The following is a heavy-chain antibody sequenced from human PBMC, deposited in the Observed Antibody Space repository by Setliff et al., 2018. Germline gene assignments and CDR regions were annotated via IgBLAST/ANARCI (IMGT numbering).Heavy chain of an antibody. J-gene: IGHJ4*02. V-gene: IGHV3-7*03. CDR1: GFTFNNYW. Sequence: PGGSLRLSCEAFGFTFNNYWMSWVRQAPGKGLEWVANIMQDGGAQYYLDSVKGRFTVSRDNSTNTLYLHLSSLRAEDTAVYFCARIFLYGTSWYFDNWGQGTLVTAPQ. CDR3: ARIFLYGTSWYFDN. D-gene: IGHD3-3*01. CDR2: IMQDGGAQ.